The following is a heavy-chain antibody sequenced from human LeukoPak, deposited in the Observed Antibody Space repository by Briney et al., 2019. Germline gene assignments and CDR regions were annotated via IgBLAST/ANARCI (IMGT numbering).Heavy chain of an antibody. Sequence: ASVKVSCKASGYTFTSYDINWVRQATGQGLEWMGWMNPNSGNTGYAQKVQGRVTMTRNTSISTAYMELSSLRSEDTAVYYCARGQWNYYDSSSGEFDYWGQGTLVTVSS. CDR2: MNPNSGNT. D-gene: IGHD3-22*01. V-gene: IGHV1-8*01. CDR3: ARGQWNYYDSSSGEFDY. J-gene: IGHJ4*02. CDR1: GYTFTSYD.